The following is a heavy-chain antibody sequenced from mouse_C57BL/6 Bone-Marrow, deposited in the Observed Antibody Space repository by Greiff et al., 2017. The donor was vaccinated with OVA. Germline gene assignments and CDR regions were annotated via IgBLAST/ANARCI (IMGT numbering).Heavy chain of an antibody. CDR1: GFTFTDYY. J-gene: IGHJ4*01. D-gene: IGHD1-1*02. CDR3: ARSFYYDYYAMDY. CDR2: VYPYNGGT. V-gene: IGHV1-36*01. Sequence: VQLQQSGPVLVKPGPSVKISCKASGFTFTDYYMHWVKQSHGKSLEWIGLVYPYNGGTSYNQKFKGKATLTVATSSSTAYMELNSLTSEDSAVYYCARSFYYDYYAMDYWGQGTSVTVSS.